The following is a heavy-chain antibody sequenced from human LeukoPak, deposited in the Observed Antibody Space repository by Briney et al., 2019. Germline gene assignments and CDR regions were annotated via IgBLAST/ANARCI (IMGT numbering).Heavy chain of an antibody. Sequence: PGGSLRLSCAASGFTFSSYGMHWVRQAPGKGLEWVAFIRYDGSNKYYADSVKGRFTISRDNSKNTLYLQMNSLRAEDTAVYYCAKVQDQRRSYYYYMDVWGKGTTVTVSS. J-gene: IGHJ6*03. CDR3: AKVQDQRRSYYYYMDV. CDR2: IRYDGSNK. CDR1: GFTFSSYG. V-gene: IGHV3-30*02. D-gene: IGHD2-2*01.